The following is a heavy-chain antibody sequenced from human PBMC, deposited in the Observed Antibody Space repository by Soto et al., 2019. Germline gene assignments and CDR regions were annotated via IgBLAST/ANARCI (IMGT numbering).Heavy chain of an antibody. CDR2: IYPGDSDT. CDR3: ARHRGAAAGYYYYGMDV. J-gene: IGHJ6*02. D-gene: IGHD6-13*01. V-gene: IGHV5-51*01. CDR1: GYSFTSYW. Sequence: GESLKISCKGSGYSFTSYWIGWVRQMPGKGLEWMGIIYPGDSDTRYSPSFQGQVTISADKSISTAYLQWSSPKASDTAMYYCARHRGAAAGYYYYGMDVWGQGTTVTVSS.